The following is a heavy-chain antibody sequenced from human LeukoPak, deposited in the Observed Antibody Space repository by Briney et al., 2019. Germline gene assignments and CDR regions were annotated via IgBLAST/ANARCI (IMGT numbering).Heavy chain of an antibody. J-gene: IGHJ4*02. CDR2: ISYTGST. CDR1: GGSISSYY. V-gene: IGHV4-59*01. D-gene: IGHD3-16*01. Sequence: SETLSLTCTVSGGSISSYYWTWIRLPPGKGLEWIGYISYTGSTNYNPSLKSRVTISVDTSKNQFSLKLSSVTAADTAVYYCARGLHANDYWSQGTLVTVSS. CDR3: ARGLHANDY.